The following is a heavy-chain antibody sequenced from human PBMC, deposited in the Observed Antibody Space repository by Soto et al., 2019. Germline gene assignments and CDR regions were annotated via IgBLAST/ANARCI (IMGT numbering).Heavy chain of an antibody. D-gene: IGHD1-26*01. CDR1: GYSISSSNW. CDR3: ARREIQGPIDY. J-gene: IGHJ4*02. Sequence: QVQLQESGPGLVKPSDTLSLTCAVSGYSISSSNWWGWIRQPPGKGLEWIGYIYYSGTTYYNPSLKARVTMSVYTSKNQFSLKLTSVTAVDTAVYYCARREIQGPIDYWGQGTLVSVSS. V-gene: IGHV4-28*01. CDR2: IYYSGTT.